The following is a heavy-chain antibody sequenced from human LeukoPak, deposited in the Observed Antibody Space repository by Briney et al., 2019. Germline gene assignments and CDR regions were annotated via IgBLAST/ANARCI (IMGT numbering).Heavy chain of an antibody. D-gene: IGHD6-19*01. CDR3: AREGTQSSGWSLAFDY. CDR1: GDSISSGSYY. J-gene: IGHJ4*02. Sequence: PSETLSLTCTVSGDSISSGSYYWSWIRQPAGKGLEWIGRIYTSGSTDYNPSLKSRVIISLDMSKSQFSLNLTSVTAPDTAVYYCAREGTQSSGWSLAFDYWGQGTLVTVSS. CDR2: IYTSGST. V-gene: IGHV4-61*02.